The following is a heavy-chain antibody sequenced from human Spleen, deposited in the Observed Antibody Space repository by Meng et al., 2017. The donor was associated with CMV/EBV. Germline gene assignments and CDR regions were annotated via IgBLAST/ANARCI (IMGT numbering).Heavy chain of an antibody. CDR3: VRDLGVSAWVIFEY. CDR2: ISSSGSTI. CDR1: GFTFSSYE. Sequence: GGSLRLSCAASGFTFSSYEMNWVRQAPGKGLEWVSYISSSGSTIYYADSVKGRFTMSRDNAKNSLYLQMNSLRDEDTAVYYCVRDLGVSAWVIFEYWGQGTLVTVSS. D-gene: IGHD2-21*01. J-gene: IGHJ4*02. V-gene: IGHV3-48*03.